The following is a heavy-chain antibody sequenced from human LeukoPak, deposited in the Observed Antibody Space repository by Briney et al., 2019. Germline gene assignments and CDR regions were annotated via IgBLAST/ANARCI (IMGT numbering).Heavy chain of an antibody. CDR1: GYTFTSYA. CDR3: AREAVVVPAANNYYYYMDV. CDR2: INTNTGNP. J-gene: IGHJ6*03. Sequence: ASVKVSCKASGYTFTSYAMNWVRQAPGQGLEWMGWINTNTGNPTYAQGFTGRFVFSLDTSVSTAYLQISSLKAEDTAVYYCAREAVVVPAANNYYYYMDVWGKGTTVTVSS. V-gene: IGHV7-4-1*02. D-gene: IGHD2-2*01.